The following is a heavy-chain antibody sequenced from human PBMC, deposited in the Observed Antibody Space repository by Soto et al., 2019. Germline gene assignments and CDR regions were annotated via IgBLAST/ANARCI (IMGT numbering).Heavy chain of an antibody. V-gene: IGHV5-51*01. CDR1: GYSFTSYW. J-gene: IGHJ6*02. CDR2: IYPGDSDT. CDR3: ARTSAAGKYYYGMDV. D-gene: IGHD6-13*01. Sequence: GESLKISCKGSGYSFTSYWIGWVRQMPGKGLEWTGIIYPGDSDTRYSPSFRGQVTISADKSISTAYLQWSSLKASDTAMYYCARTSAAGKYYYGMDVWGQGTTVTVSS.